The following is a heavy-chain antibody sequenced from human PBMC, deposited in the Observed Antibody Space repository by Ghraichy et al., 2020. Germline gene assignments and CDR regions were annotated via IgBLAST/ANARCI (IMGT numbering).Heavy chain of an antibody. V-gene: IGHV4-59*01. CDR1: GGSISSYY. CDR2: IYYSGST. CDR3: ARGPGVYCGGDCYSPTAFDY. D-gene: IGHD2-21*01. J-gene: IGHJ4*02. Sequence: SETLSLTCTVSGGSISSYYWSWIRQPPGKGLEWIGYIYYSGSTNYNPSLKSRVTISVDTSKNQFSLKLSYVTAADTAVYYCARGPGVYCGGDCYSPTAFDYSGQTTL.